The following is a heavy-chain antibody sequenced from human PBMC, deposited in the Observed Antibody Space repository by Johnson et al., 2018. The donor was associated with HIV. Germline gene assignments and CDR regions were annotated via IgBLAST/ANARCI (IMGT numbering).Heavy chain of an antibody. V-gene: IGHV3-23*04. CDR3: AKGLRYFGWLGANDACDI. CDR2: ISGSGGST. Sequence: VQLVESGGGLVQPGGSLRLSCAASGFAFSSYAVTWVRQTSGKGLEWVSAISGSGGSTYYADSVKGRFTISRDNSKRTLYLQMNSLRAEDTAVYYCAKGLRYFGWLGANDACDIWGQGTMVTVSS. D-gene: IGHD3-9*01. CDR1: GFAFSSYA. J-gene: IGHJ3*02.